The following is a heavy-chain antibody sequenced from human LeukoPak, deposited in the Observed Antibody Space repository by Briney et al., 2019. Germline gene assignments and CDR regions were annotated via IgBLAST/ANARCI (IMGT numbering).Heavy chain of an antibody. J-gene: IGHJ5*02. Sequence: GESLKISCKGSGYSFTSYWLGWVRQMPGKGLEWMGIIYPGDSDTSYSPSFQGQVTISADKSISTAYLQWSSLKASDTAMYYCARHGGSNWGSDGNWFDAWGQGTLVTVSS. CDR3: ARHGGSNWGSDGNWFDA. D-gene: IGHD7-27*01. V-gene: IGHV5-51*01. CDR1: GYSFTSYW. CDR2: IYPGDSDT.